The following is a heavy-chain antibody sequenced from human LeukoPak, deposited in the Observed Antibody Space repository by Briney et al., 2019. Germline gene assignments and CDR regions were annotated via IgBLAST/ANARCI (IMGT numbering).Heavy chain of an antibody. V-gene: IGHV5-51*01. CDR3: ARVAGTTRGDY. Sequence: GESLQISCKGSGFSFTSYWIAWVRQMPGKGLEWMGIIYPGDSDTRYSPSFQGQVTISADKSISTAYLQWSSLKASDTAIYYCARVAGTTRGDYWGQGTLVTVSS. J-gene: IGHJ4*02. CDR1: GFSFTSYW. D-gene: IGHD1-1*01. CDR2: IYPGDSDT.